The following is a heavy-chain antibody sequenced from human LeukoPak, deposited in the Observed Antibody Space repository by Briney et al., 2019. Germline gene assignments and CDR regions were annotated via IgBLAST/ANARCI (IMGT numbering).Heavy chain of an antibody. V-gene: IGHV1-18*01. J-gene: IGHJ3*02. D-gene: IGHD3-9*01. CDR1: GYTFTSYG. Sequence: GASVKVSCKASGYTFTSYGISWVRQAPGQGLEWMGWISAYNGNTNYAQKLQGRVTMTTDTSTSTAYMELRSLRSDDTAVYYCARVRYDILTGYSGSGPFDIWGQGTMVTASS. CDR3: ARVRYDILTGYSGSGPFDI. CDR2: ISAYNGNT.